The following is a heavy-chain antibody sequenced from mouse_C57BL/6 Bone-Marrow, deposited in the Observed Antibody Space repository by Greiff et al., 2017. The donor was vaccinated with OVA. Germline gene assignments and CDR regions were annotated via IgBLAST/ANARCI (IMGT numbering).Heavy chain of an antibody. J-gene: IGHJ3*01. D-gene: IGHD2-1*01. CDR2: IDPENGDT. Sequence: EVQLQQYGAELVRPGASVKLSCTASGFNIKDDYMHWVKQRPEQGLEWIGWIDPENGDTEYASKFQGKATITADTSSNTAYLQLSSLTSEDTAVYYCTSLFYFPFAYWGQGTLVTVSA. CDR3: TSLFYFPFAY. V-gene: IGHV14-4*01. CDR1: GFNIKDDY.